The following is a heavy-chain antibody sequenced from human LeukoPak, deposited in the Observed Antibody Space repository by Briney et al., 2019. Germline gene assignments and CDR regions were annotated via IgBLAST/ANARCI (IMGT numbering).Heavy chain of an antibody. CDR1: GYTFTSYA. Sequence: ASVKVSCKASGYTFTSYAMHWVRQAPGQRLEWMGWINAGNGNTKYSQKFQGRVTITRDTSASTAYMELSSLRSEDTAVYNCAREAEQLARRYFQHWGQGTLVTVSS. CDR2: INAGNGNT. V-gene: IGHV1-3*01. CDR3: AREAEQLARRYFQH. J-gene: IGHJ1*01. D-gene: IGHD6-13*01.